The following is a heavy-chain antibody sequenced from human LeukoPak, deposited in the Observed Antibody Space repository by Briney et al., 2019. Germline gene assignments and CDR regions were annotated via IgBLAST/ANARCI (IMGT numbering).Heavy chain of an antibody. Sequence: GGSLRLSCAASGFTFSSYSMNWVRQAPGKGLEWVSYISSSSSTIYYADSVKGRFTISRDNAKNSLYLQMNSLRAEDTAVYYCARDWTTGVDYWGQGTLVTVSS. V-gene: IGHV3-48*04. CDR2: ISSSSSTI. CDR1: GFTFSSYS. J-gene: IGHJ4*02. CDR3: ARDWTTGVDY. D-gene: IGHD3/OR15-3a*01.